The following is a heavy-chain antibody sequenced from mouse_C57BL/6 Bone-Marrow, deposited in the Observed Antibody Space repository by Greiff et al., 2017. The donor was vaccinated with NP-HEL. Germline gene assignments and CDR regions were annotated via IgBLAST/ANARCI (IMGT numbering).Heavy chain of an antibody. V-gene: IGHV1-64*01. CDR3: ARLGLRRRGFAY. CDR2: IHPNSGST. D-gene: IGHD2-4*01. Sequence: QVQLQQPGAELVKPGASVKLSCKASGYTFTSYWMHWVKQRPGQGLEWIGMIHPNSGSTNYNEKFKSKATLTVDKSSSTAYMQLSSLTSEDSAVYDCARLGLRRRGFAYWGRGTGVTVTA. CDR1: GYTFTSYW. J-gene: IGHJ3*01.